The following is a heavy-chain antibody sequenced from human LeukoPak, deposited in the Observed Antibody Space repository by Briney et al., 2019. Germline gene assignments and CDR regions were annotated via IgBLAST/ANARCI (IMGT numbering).Heavy chain of an antibody. CDR3: AAAGYSGSDLDF. V-gene: IGHV1-24*01. CDR2: FDPENGET. J-gene: IGHJ4*02. D-gene: IGHD5-12*01. Sequence: ASVKVSCKVSGYTLTELSMHWVRQAPGKGLEWMGGFDPENGETMYTQKFQDRVTMTEDTATDTAYLEFSSLRSDDTAVYYCAAAGYSGSDLDFWGQGVLVIVSS. CDR1: GYTLTELS.